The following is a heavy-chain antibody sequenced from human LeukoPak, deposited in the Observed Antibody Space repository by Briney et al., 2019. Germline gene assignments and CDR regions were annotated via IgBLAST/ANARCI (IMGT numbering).Heavy chain of an antibody. CDR3: ARWDSGSYFLDY. Sequence: SETLSLTCTVSGGSISPFYWNWIRRPPGKGLEWIGYIYYSGSTNYNPSLKSRVTISIDTSKNQFSLKLNSVTAADTAVYYCARWDSGSYFLDYWGQGTLVTVSS. CDR2: IYYSGST. CDR1: GGSISPFY. D-gene: IGHD1-26*01. J-gene: IGHJ4*02. V-gene: IGHV4-59*01.